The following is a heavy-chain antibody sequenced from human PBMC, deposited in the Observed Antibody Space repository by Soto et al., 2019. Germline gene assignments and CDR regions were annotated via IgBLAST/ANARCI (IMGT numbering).Heavy chain of an antibody. CDR2: ISSSSSTI. J-gene: IGHJ6*02. CDR1: GFTFSSYS. D-gene: IGHD5-12*01. V-gene: IGHV3-48*02. Sequence: GGSLRLSCAASGFTFSSYSMNWVRQAPGKGLEWVSYISSSSSTIYYADSVKGRFTIFRDNAKNSLYLQMNSLRDEDTAVYYCARSRVATMLRNYYYYYYGMDVWGQGTTVTVSS. CDR3: ARSRVATMLRNYYYYYYGMDV.